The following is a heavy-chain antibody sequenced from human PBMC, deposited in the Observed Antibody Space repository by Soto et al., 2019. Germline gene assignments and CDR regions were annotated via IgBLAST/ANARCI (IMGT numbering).Heavy chain of an antibody. CDR2: VIPILGQA. V-gene: IGHV1-69*01. CDR3: ARVGGIGAPPGTDY. Sequence: QVQLVQSGAEVKKPGSSVKVSCKASGGIFSSYAISWLRQAPGQGLEWMGAVIPILGQAYYAQDLQDRVSSTAGESTRTTYMELSSLRSEDTAVYFCARVGGIGAPPGTDYWGQGTLVSVSS. J-gene: IGHJ4*02. CDR1: GGIFSSYA. D-gene: IGHD6-6*01.